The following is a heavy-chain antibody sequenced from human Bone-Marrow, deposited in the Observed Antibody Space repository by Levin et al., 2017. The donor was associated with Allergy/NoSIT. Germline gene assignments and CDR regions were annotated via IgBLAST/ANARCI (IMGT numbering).Heavy chain of an antibody. CDR2: ISYDGSNK. Sequence: GESLKISCAASGFTFSSYGMHWVRQAPGKGLEWVAVISYDGSNKYYADSVKGRITISRDNSKNTLYLQMNSLRAEDTAVYYCAKENSSGWYRGVYNWFDPWGQGTLVTVSS. CDR1: GFTFSSYG. J-gene: IGHJ5*02. CDR3: AKENSSGWYRGVYNWFDP. V-gene: IGHV3-30*18. D-gene: IGHD6-19*01.